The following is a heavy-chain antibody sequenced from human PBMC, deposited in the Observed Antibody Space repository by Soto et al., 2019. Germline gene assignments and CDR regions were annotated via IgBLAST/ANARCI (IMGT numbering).Heavy chain of an antibody. Sequence: QVILAQSGAEVKKPGSSVKVSCKVSGGSFSSFSINWVRQAPGQRFEWMGGIIPILGTANFTQKFQDRVTFTAEESTATAYMTLSSLTSEDTALYHCTTFDSNGYYPQNHYWGPGTQVTVSS. CDR2: IIPILGTA. D-gene: IGHD3-22*01. CDR3: TTFDSNGYYPQNHY. V-gene: IGHV1-69*01. J-gene: IGHJ4*01. CDR1: GGSFSSFS.